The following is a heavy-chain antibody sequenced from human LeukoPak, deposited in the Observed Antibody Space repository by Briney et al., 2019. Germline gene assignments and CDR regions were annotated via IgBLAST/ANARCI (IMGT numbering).Heavy chain of an antibody. J-gene: IGHJ4*02. V-gene: IGHV3-30*02. CDR1: GFTFSSYG. CDR2: IRYDGSNK. CDR3: AKMAWFGEEYYFDY. D-gene: IGHD3-10*01. Sequence: GGSLRLSCAASGFTFSSYGMHWVRQAPGKGLEWVAFIRYDGSNKYYADSVKGRFTISRDNSKNTLYLQMDSLRAEDTAVYYCAKMAWFGEEYYFDYWGQGTLVTVSS.